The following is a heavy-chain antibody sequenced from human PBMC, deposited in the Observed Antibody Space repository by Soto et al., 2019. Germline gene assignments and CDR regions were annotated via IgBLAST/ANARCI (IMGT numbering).Heavy chain of an antibody. CDR1: GYTFSSYG. J-gene: IGHJ4*02. CDR3: ARDTGVSGALSY. D-gene: IGHD2-8*02. CDR2: ISTYNGNT. Sequence: QVQLVQSGGEVKKPGASVKVSCKASGYTFSSYGISWVRQAPGQGLEWMGWISTYNGNTNYAQKLQDRVTMTTDTSTSTAYMELVSLRSDDPAVYYCARDTGVSGALSYWGQANLVTVSS. V-gene: IGHV1-18*01.